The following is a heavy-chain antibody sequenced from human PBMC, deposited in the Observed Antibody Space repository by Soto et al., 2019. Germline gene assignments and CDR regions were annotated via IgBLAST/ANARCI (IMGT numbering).Heavy chain of an antibody. CDR3: LRGSIGWRGMDV. CDR2: IHPDGTAT. Sequence: EVQLVESGGGVVQPGGSLRLSCVASGFTFSSHWMHWFRQHPGKGLVWVSSIHPDGTATSYADFVKGRFTLSRDNGKNTVYLQMNSLRAEDTGVYSFLRGSIGWRGMDVWGQGTTVIVSS. J-gene: IGHJ6*02. D-gene: IGHD6-19*01. CDR1: GFTFSSHW. V-gene: IGHV3-74*01.